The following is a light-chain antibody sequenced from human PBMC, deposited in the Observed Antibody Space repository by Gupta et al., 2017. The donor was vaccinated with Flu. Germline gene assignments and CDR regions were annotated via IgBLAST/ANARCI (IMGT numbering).Light chain of an antibody. CDR3: AAWDDTVNGPI. J-gene: IGLJ1*01. CDR1: NSNIGSNT. Sequence: SVLPQPPAVSGTPGQAVTISCSGGNSNIGSNTVNWYQHLPGTPPKILIYANDKRPSGVPDRFSGSKSVTSASLVIRGLQSDDEADYYCAAWDDTVNGPIFGTGTQVNVL. CDR2: AND. V-gene: IGLV1-44*01.